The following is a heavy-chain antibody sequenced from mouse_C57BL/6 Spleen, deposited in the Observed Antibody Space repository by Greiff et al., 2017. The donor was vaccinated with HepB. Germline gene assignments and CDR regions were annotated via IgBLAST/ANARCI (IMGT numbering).Heavy chain of an antibody. CDR3: AREDDGSKDFDY. CDR2: IYPGSGST. CDR1: GYTFTSYW. V-gene: IGHV1-55*01. J-gene: IGHJ2*01. D-gene: IGHD1-1*01. Sequence: VQLQQPGAELVKPGASVKMSCKASGYTFTSYWITWVKQRPGQGLEWIGDIYPGSGSTNYNEKFKSKATLTVDTSSSTAYMQLSSLTSEDSAVYYCAREDDGSKDFDYWGQVTTLTVSS.